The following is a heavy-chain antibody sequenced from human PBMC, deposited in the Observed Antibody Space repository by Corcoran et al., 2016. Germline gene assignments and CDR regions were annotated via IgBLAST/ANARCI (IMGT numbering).Heavy chain of an antibody. CDR3: TRDRSSGCYEDDAFDI. J-gene: IGHJ3*02. CDR2: IRSKAYGGTT. Sequence: EVQLVESGGGLVKPGRSLRLSCTGSGFTFGDYAMGWFRQAPGEGLEWVGFIRSKAYGGTTEYAASVKGRFTISRDDSKSIAYLQMNSLKTKDTAVYYCTRDRSSGCYEDDAFDIWGQGTLVTVSS. D-gene: IGHD6-19*01. V-gene: IGHV3-49*05. CDR1: GFTFGDYA.